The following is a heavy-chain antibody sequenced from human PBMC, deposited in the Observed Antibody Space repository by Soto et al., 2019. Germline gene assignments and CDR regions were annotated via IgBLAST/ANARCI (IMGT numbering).Heavy chain of an antibody. CDR3: ARELAVAGNWWFDP. J-gene: IGHJ5*02. CDR1: GYTFTSYG. D-gene: IGHD6-19*01. Sequence: ASVKVSCKASGYTFTSYGISWVRQAPGQGLEWMGWISAYNGNTNYAQKHQGRVTMTTDTSTSTAYMELRSLRSDDTAVYYSARELAVAGNWWFDPWGQGTLVTV. V-gene: IGHV1-18*01. CDR2: ISAYNGNT.